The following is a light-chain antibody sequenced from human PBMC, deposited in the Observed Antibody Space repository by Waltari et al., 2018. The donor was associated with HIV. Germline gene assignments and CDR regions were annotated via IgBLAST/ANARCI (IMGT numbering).Light chain of an antibody. V-gene: IGLV1-40*01. CDR1: SSNIGAGYD. Sequence: QSVVTQPPSVSGAPGQRVTISCTGSSSNIGAGYDVHWYQQLPATAPKLLIYGNSTRPSGVPDRFSGSKSGTSASLAITGLQAEDEADYYCQSYDSSLSGSDVVFGGGTELTVL. J-gene: IGLJ2*01. CDR3: QSYDSSLSGSDVV. CDR2: GNS.